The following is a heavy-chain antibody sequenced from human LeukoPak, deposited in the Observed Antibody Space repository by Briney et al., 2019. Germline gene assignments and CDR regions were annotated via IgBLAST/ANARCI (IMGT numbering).Heavy chain of an antibody. J-gene: IGHJ4*02. CDR1: GYTFTSYD. D-gene: IGHD5-24*01. CDR2: MNPNSGNT. V-gene: IGHV1-8*03. Sequence: GASVKVSCKASGYTFTSYDINWVRQATGQGLEWMGWMNPNSGNTGYAQKFHGRVTITSNTSMSTAYMELSSLRSEDTAVYYCARARRDGYNLFGYWGQGTLVTVSS. CDR3: ARARRDGYNLFGY.